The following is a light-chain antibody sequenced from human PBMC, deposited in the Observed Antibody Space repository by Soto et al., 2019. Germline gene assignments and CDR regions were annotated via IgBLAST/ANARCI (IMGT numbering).Light chain of an antibody. J-gene: IGKJ1*01. CDR3: QQYGRSPRK. V-gene: IGKV3-20*01. Sequence: EIVLTQSPGTLSLSPGERATLSCRASQTVSSSYLAWYQLKPGQAPSLLIYGASSRATGIPDRFSGSRSGTDFTLTISRLEAEDFAVDSCQQYGRSPRKCGQGTKVEIK. CDR1: QTVSSSY. CDR2: GAS.